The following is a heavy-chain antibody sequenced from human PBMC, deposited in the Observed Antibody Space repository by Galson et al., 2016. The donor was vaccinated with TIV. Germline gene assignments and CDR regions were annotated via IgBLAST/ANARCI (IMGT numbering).Heavy chain of an antibody. Sequence: SLRLSCAASGFTFSNAWMSWVRQAPGKGLEWVGRIKSETDGGTTDYAAPVKGRFTISRDDSKNTLYLQMNTLKTEDTAVSYCHCSSTSCYVRWFDPWGQGTLVTVSS. J-gene: IGHJ5*02. V-gene: IGHV3-15*01. CDR2: IKSETDGGTT. CDR3: HCSSTSCYVRWFDP. CDR1: GFTFSNAW. D-gene: IGHD2-2*01.